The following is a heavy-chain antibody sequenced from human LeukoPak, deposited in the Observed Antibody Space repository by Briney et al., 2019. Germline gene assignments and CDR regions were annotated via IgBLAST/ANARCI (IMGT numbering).Heavy chain of an antibody. Sequence: GGSLRLSCAASGFIFSTYGMHWVRQAPGKGLEWVSYISSSGSTIYYADSVKGRFTISRDNAKNSLYLQMNSLRAEDTAVYYCARLDCSSTSCSIWRAEYFQHWGQGTLVTVSS. V-gene: IGHV3-48*04. CDR3: ARLDCSSTSCSIWRAEYFQH. CDR2: ISSSGSTI. D-gene: IGHD2-2*01. J-gene: IGHJ1*01. CDR1: GFIFSTYG.